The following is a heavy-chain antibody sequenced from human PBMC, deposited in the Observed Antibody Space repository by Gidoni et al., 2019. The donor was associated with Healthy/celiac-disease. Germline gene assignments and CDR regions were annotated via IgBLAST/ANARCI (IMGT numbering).Heavy chain of an antibody. V-gene: IGHV4-39*01. CDR1: GGSISSSSYY. CDR3: ARRDCSGGSCSFGY. CDR2: IYYSGST. J-gene: IGHJ4*02. D-gene: IGHD2-15*01. Sequence: QLQLQESGPGLVKPSETLSLTCTVSGGSISSSSYYWGWLRQPPGKGLEWIGSIYYSGSTYYNPSLKSRVTISVDTSKNQFSLKLSSVTAADTAVYYCARRDCSGGSCSFGYWGQGTLVTVSS.